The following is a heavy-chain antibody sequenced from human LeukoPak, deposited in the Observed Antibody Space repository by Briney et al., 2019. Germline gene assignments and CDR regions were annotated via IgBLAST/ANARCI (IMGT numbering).Heavy chain of an antibody. CDR3: ARGLSPRTTTVGY. V-gene: IGHV3-33*01. CDR1: GFTVSSYG. Sequence: GGSLRLSCAASGFTVSSYGMFWVRQAPGKGLECEAIIWYDGSNKYYADSVKGRFTISRDNSKNTLYLQMNNLRAEDTAVYYCARGLSPRTTTVGYWGQGTLVTVSS. CDR2: IWYDGSNK. D-gene: IGHD4-11*01. J-gene: IGHJ4*02.